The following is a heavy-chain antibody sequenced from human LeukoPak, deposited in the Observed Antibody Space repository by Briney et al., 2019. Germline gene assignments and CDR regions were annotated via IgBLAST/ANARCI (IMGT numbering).Heavy chain of an antibody. V-gene: IGHV4-34*01. CDR1: GGSFXXYY. CDR2: INDSGST. D-gene: IGHD1-26*01. J-gene: IGHJ4*02. CDR3: ARDLELRY. Sequence: SLTCAVXGGSFXXYYWSWIRQPPGKGLEWIGEINDSGSTNYNPSLKSRVTISGDASKSQFSLNLSSMTAADTAVYYCARDLELRYWGQGTVVTVSS.